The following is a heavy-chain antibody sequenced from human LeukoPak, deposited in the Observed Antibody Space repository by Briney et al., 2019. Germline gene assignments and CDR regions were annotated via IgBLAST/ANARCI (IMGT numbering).Heavy chain of an antibody. CDR3: AKEGTTGTTSAFDI. Sequence: GGSLRLSCAASGFTFSSYAMNWVRQAPGKGLERVSLISGSGGSTYYADSVKGRFTISRDSSKNTLYLQMNSLRAEDTAVYYCAKEGTTGTTSAFDIWGQGTMVTVSS. CDR1: GFTFSSYA. J-gene: IGHJ3*02. V-gene: IGHV3-23*01. D-gene: IGHD1-1*01. CDR2: ISGSGGST.